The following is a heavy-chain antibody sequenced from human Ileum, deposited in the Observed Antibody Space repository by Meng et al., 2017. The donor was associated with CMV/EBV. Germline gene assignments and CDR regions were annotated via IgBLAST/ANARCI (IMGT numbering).Heavy chain of an antibody. J-gene: IGHJ4*02. CDR3: ARESELLRFDH. V-gene: IGHV6-1*01. CDR2: TAYRSKWDY. Sequence: QLHASGPGLGKPSQPLPRTCAIAGDSVSTNNVAWNWIRQSPLRGLEWLGRTAYRSKWDYEYSVSVESRITISPDTSKNQFSLHLRSVTPEDTAIYYCARESELLRFDHWGQGTLVTVSS. CDR1: GDSVSTNNVA. D-gene: IGHD6-6*01.